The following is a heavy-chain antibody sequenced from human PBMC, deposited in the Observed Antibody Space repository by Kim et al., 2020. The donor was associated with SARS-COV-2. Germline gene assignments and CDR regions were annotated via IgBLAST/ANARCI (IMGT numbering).Heavy chain of an antibody. D-gene: IGHD2-2*01. CDR2: IYYSGST. Sequence: SETLSLTCTVSGVSISSSSYYWGWIRQPPGKGLEWIGSIYYSGSTYYNPSLKSRVTISVDTSKNQFSLKLTSVTAADTAVHYCARVHCSITSCYVGHYV. V-gene: IGHV4-39*07. J-gene: IGHJ6*01. CDR3: ARVHCSITSCYVGHYV. CDR1: GVSISSSSYY.